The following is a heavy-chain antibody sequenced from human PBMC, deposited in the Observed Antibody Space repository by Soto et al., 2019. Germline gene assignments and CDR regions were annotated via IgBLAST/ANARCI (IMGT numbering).Heavy chain of an antibody. D-gene: IGHD6-6*01. J-gene: IGHJ2*01. Sequence: QVQLQESGPGLVKPSQTLSLTCTVSGGSISSGGYYWSWIRQHPGKGLEWIGYIYYSGSTNYNPSLKSRVTISVDTSKNQFSLKLSSVTAADTAVYYCARSSSIAARGVPHWYFDLWGRGTLVTVSS. CDR1: GGSISSGGYY. CDR3: ARSSSIAARGVPHWYFDL. CDR2: IYYSGST. V-gene: IGHV4-31*03.